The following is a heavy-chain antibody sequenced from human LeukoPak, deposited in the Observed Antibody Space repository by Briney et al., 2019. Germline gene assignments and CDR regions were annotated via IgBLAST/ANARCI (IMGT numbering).Heavy chain of an antibody. Sequence: PGGSLRLSCAVSGFPVNTNYMTWVRQAPGKGLEWVAVIYSGGSTYYADSVKGRFTISRDNSEYTLYLQINSLRAEDTALYYCAKDLRRRGVWFGELIDYWGQGTLVTVSS. CDR2: IYSGGST. CDR3: AKDLRRRGVWFGELIDY. V-gene: IGHV3-53*01. D-gene: IGHD3-10*01. J-gene: IGHJ4*02. CDR1: GFPVNTNY.